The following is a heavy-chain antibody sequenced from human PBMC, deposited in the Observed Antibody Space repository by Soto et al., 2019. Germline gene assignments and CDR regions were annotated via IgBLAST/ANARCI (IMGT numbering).Heavy chain of an antibody. CDR3: PKRRSNTYGYLTY. D-gene: IGHD5-18*01. CDR1: GFPFGSYE. CDR2: ITTSSDTV. J-gene: IGHJ4*02. Sequence: GGSLRLSYVASGFPFGSYEMNWVRQAPGEGLEWVSYITTSSDTVYYGYSVTGRFTISRDKDKNSLYLEMNSLRAEDTAVYYCPKRRSNTYGYLTYWGQGTLVTVS. V-gene: IGHV3-48*03.